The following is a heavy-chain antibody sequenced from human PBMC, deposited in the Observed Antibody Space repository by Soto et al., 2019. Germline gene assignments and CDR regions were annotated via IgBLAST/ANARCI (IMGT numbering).Heavy chain of an antibody. CDR2: IYYSGST. CDR1: GGSISSYY. J-gene: IGHJ4*02. Sequence: SETLSLTCTVSGGSISSYYWSWFRQPPGKGLEWIGYIYYSGSTNYNPSLKSRVTISVDTSKNQFSLKLSSVTAADTAVYYCARGSTSPFDYWGQGTLVTVSS. V-gene: IGHV4-59*01. D-gene: IGHD2-2*01. CDR3: ARGSTSPFDY.